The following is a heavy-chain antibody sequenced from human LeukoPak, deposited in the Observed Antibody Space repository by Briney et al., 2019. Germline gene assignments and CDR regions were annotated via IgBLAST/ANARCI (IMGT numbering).Heavy chain of an antibody. CDR1: GYTFTSYG. D-gene: IGHD1-14*01. CDR3: ARVNGEGYNDDDAFDI. CDR2: ISAYNGNT. V-gene: IGHV1-18*01. J-gene: IGHJ3*02. Sequence: ASVKVSCKASGYTFTSYGISWVRQAPGQGLEWMGWISAYNGNTNYAQKLQGRVTMTTDTSTSTAYMELRSLRSDDTAVYYCARVNGEGYNDDDAFDIWGQGTMVTVSS.